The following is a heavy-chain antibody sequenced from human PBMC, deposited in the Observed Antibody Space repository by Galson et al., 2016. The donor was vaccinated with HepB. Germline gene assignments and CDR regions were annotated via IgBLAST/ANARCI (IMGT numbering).Heavy chain of an antibody. V-gene: IGHV3-49*03. CDR2: IRMKVYGVTT. Sequence: SLRLSCATSGLSFGDYAISWFRQAPGKRLEWLGFIRMKVYGVTTEYAASVKGRFIISRDESKNIVYLQMNSLKTEDSAVYYCSRESIGFVNCFDAWGQGTLVTVSS. D-gene: IGHD6-19*01. CDR3: SRESIGFVNCFDA. CDR1: GLSFGDYA. J-gene: IGHJ5*02.